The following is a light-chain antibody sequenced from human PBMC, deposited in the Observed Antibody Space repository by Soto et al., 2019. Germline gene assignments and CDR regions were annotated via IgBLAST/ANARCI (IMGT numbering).Light chain of an antibody. CDR3: HQYNNWPPGT. J-gene: IGKJ2*01. Sequence: EIVMTQSPATLSVSPGERATLSFRASQSVDSNLAWYQQRPGQAPRLLIYGASSRATGIPARFSGGGSGTEFTLTISRLQTEDFAVYYCHQYNNWPPGTFGQGTKLEIK. CDR1: QSVDSN. V-gene: IGKV3-15*01. CDR2: GAS.